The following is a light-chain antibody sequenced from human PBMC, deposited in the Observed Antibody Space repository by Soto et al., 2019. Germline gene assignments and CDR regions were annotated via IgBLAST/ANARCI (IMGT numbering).Light chain of an antibody. Sequence: QSALTQPASVSGSPGQSITISCTGTSSDVGGYNYVSWYQQHPGKAPKLMIYDVSNRPSGVSNRFSGSKSGNTASLTISGLQAEDEADYYCSSYTSSGTLLPVFGTGTKVTVL. CDR2: DVS. V-gene: IGLV2-14*01. J-gene: IGLJ1*01. CDR3: SSYTSSGTLLPV. CDR1: SSDVGGYNY.